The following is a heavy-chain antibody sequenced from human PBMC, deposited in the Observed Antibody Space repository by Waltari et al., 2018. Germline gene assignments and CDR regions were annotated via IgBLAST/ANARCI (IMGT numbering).Heavy chain of an antibody. J-gene: IGHJ3*01. CDR3: AKDGDYSLTEYDAFDV. CDR2: ISFDGKKI. V-gene: IGHV3-30*02. CDR1: GFIFSRHG. Sequence: VQLLESGGGVVQPGGSLRLSCAASGFIFSRHGLPGVRQIPGKGLEWVGFISFDGKKIFDADSVRGRFSISRDNSDNMVFLQMNSLRPEDSGVYYCAKDGDYSLTEYDAFDVWGQGTVVTVSP. D-gene: IGHD4-17*01.